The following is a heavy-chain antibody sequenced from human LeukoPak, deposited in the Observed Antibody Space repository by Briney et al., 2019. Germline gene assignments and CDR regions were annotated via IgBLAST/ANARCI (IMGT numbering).Heavy chain of an antibody. D-gene: IGHD3-22*01. V-gene: IGHV1-69*13. CDR2: IIPIFGTA. Sequence: ASVKVSCKASGYTFTSYAISWVRQAPGQGLEWMGGIIPIFGTANYAQKFQGRVTITADESTSTAYMELSSLRSEDTAVYYCARVLDYYDSSGYPTYSDYWGQGTLVTVSS. J-gene: IGHJ4*02. CDR3: ARVLDYYDSSGYPTYSDY. CDR1: GYTFTSYA.